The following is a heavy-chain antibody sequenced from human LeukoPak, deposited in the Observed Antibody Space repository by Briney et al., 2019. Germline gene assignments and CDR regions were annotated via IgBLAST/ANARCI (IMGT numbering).Heavy chain of an antibody. J-gene: IGHJ3*01. CDR2: IYRGDST. Sequence: PGGSLRLSCAAASGFTVSSNYMTWVRQTPGKGLEWVSIIYRGDSTYYADSVKGRFTISRHNSKNTLYLQMDSLRVEDTAMYYCARYYDSSGETGGAVGLWGQGTLVTVSS. CDR1: GFTVSSNY. V-gene: IGHV3-53*04. CDR3: ARYYDSSGETGGAVGL. D-gene: IGHD3-22*01.